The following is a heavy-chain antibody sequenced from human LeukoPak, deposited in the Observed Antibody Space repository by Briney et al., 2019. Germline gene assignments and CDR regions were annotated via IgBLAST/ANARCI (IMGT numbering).Heavy chain of an antibody. CDR3: ARHGLYSGHEWDY. D-gene: IGHD5-12*01. CDR1: GYTFTSYD. V-gene: IGHV1-18*04. CDR2: INSYNGYT. J-gene: IGHJ4*02. Sequence: ASVKVPCKTSGYTFTSYDLRWVRQAPGQGLEWMGWINSYNGYTNYTQKLQGRVTMTTDTSTRTVSMELRSLRSDDTAMYYCARHGLYSGHEWDYWGQGTLVTVSS.